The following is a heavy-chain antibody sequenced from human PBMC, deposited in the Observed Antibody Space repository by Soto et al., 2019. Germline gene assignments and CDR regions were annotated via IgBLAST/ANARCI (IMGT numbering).Heavy chain of an antibody. V-gene: IGHV4-39*01. CDR3: ARYPHPQYCSGGSCYPDAFDI. D-gene: IGHD2-15*01. CDR1: GGSISSSSYY. CDR2: IYYSGST. Sequence: QLQLQESGPGLVKPSETLSLTCTVSGGSISSSSYYWGWIRQPPGKGLEWIGSIYYSGSTYYNPSLKSRVTIAVDTSKNQFSLKLSSVTAADTAVYYCARYPHPQYCSGGSCYPDAFDIWGQGTMVTVSS. J-gene: IGHJ3*02.